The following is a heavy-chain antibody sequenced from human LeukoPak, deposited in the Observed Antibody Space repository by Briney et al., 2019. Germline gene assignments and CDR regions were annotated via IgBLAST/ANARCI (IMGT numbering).Heavy chain of an antibody. V-gene: IGHV3-23*01. CDR3: AHGAMYQLDY. CDR1: GFSFSSHG. Sequence: GGSLRLSCAASGFSFSSHGMGWVRQAPGKGLEWVSGIIGGAGSTYYADSVKGRFTISGDNSKNTLFLQMNSLRAEDTAVYYCAHGAMYQLDYWGQGTLVTVSS. D-gene: IGHD2-2*01. J-gene: IGHJ4*02. CDR2: IIGGAGST.